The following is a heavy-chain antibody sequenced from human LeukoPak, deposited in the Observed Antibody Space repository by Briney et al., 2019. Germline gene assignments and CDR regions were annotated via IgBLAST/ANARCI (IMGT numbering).Heavy chain of an antibody. Sequence: SETLSLTCTVSGGSVSSYYWTWIRQPPGKGLEWIGYIYTSGGTNYNPSLSSRVTISVDMSKNQFSLILSSMTAADTAVYYCARRHHYYYYMDVWGKGTTVTVSS. CDR1: GGSVSSYY. CDR2: IYTSGGT. CDR3: ARRHHYYYYMDV. J-gene: IGHJ6*03. V-gene: IGHV4-4*09.